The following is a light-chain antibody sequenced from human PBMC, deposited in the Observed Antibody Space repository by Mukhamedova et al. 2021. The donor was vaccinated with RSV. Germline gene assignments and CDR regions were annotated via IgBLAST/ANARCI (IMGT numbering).Light chain of an antibody. CDR2: KAS. Sequence: APELLIYKASNLENGVPLRFSGKGSGTDFTLTINSLLPDDFGTYYCQQYDTYWTFGQGTKVEIK. J-gene: IGKJ1*01. CDR3: QQYDTYWT. V-gene: IGKV1-5*03.